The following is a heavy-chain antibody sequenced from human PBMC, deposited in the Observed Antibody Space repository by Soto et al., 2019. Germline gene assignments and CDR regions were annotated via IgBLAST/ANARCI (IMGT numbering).Heavy chain of an antibody. CDR2: ISYDGTNK. J-gene: IGHJ4*02. Sequence: GGSLRLSCAASGFTFSSYGMHWVRQAPGKGLEWVAVISYDGTNKYYAGSVKGRFTISRDNTKNTLYLQVDSLRPDDTSVYYCARPLYSNGIGELFDCWGQGTLVTVSS. CDR1: GFTFSSYG. CDR3: ARPLYSNGIGELFDC. D-gene: IGHD6-25*01. V-gene: IGHV3-30*03.